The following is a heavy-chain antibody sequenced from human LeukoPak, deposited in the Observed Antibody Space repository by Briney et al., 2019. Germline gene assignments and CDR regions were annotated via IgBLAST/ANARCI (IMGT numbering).Heavy chain of an antibody. Sequence: QPGGSLRLSCAASGFTFSSYSMHWVRQAPGKGLEWVAVISYEGSNKYYADSVKGRFTISRDNSKNTLYLQMNSLRAEDTAVYYCARPPPVTALADYFNYWGQGTLVTVSS. CDR3: ARPPPVTALADYFNY. CDR1: GFTFSSYS. D-gene: IGHD2-21*02. CDR2: ISYEGSNK. V-gene: IGHV3-30*03. J-gene: IGHJ4*02.